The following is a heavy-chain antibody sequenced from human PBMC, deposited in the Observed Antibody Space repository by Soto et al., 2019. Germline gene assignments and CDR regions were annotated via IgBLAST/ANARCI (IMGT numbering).Heavy chain of an antibody. CDR1: GGPFSSFT. CDR2: IIPIFTTP. D-gene: IGHD3-3*01. CDR3: AKGIRIFGVDYAFDI. J-gene: IGHJ3*02. Sequence: QVQLVQSGAEVKKPGSSVKVSCKASGGPFSSFTINWVRQAPGQGLEWIGGIIPIFTTPTYAQKVQGRVTITADESTSTDYMELSSLTSEDTAVYYCAKGIRIFGVDYAFDIWGQGTMVTVSS. V-gene: IGHV1-69*12.